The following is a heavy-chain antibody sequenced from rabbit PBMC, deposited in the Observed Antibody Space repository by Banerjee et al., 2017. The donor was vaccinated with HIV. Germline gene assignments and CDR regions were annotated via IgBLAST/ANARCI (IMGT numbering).Heavy chain of an antibody. CDR2: IYTGSSGNT. J-gene: IGHJ4*01. Sequence: QEQLVESGGGLVQPEGSLTLTCTASGFSFSNRYVMCWVRQAPGKGLEWIACIYTGSSGNTVYANWAKGRSTISKTSSTTVTLQMTSLTAADTASYFCARDLAGVIGWNFNLWGPGTLVTVS. D-gene: IGHD4-1*01. V-gene: IGHV1S45*01. CDR3: ARDLAGVIGWNFNL. CDR1: GFSFSNRYV.